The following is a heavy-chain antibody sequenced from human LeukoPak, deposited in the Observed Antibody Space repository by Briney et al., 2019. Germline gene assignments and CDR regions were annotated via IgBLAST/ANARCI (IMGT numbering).Heavy chain of an antibody. CDR3: AKDLSGPFYFDY. D-gene: IGHD5-12*01. Sequence: GGSLRLSCAASGFTVSSNYMSWVRQAPGKGLEWVSVIYSGGSTYYADSVKGRFTISRDNSKNTLYLQMNSLRAEDTAVYYCAKDLSGPFYFDYWGQGTLVTVSS. CDR1: GFTVSSNY. V-gene: IGHV3-53*05. J-gene: IGHJ4*02. CDR2: IYSGGST.